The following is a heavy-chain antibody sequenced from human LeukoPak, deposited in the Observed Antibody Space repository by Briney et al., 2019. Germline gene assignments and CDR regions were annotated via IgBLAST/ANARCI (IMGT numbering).Heavy chain of an antibody. CDR2: ISNSGDYI. J-gene: IGHJ3*02. D-gene: IGHD6-19*01. V-gene: IGHV3-21*01. CDR1: GFTFSSFT. CDR3: AREMYAGWYFAFDI. Sequence: GGSLRLSCTVSGFTFSSFTMNWVRQGPGKGLEWVASISNSGDYISYADSLKGRFTISRDNAKNSLFLQMSSLRAEDTAVYYCAREMYAGWYFAFDIWGQGTMVTGSS.